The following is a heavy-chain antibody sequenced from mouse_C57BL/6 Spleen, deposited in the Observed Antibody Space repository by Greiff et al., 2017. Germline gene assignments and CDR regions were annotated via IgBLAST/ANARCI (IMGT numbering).Heavy chain of an antibody. Sequence: QVQLQQSGPELVKPGASVKISCKASGYAFSSSWMNWVKQRPGKGLEWIGRIYPGDGDTNYNGKFKGKATLTADKSSSTAYMQLSSLTSEDSAVYFCARDYYGSKSYYCDYWGQGTTLTVSS. V-gene: IGHV1-82*01. CDR3: ARDYYGSKSYYCDY. CDR1: GYAFSSSW. CDR2: IYPGDGDT. D-gene: IGHD1-1*01. J-gene: IGHJ2*01.